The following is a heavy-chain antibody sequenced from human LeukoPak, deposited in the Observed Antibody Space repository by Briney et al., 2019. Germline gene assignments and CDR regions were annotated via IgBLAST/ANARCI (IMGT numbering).Heavy chain of an antibody. J-gene: IGHJ4*02. CDR1: GGSFSGYY. V-gene: IGHV4-34*01. CDR3: ASLPPGIVVVPAAVT. CDR2: INHSGST. D-gene: IGHD2-2*01. Sequence: SETLSLTCAVYGGSFSGYYWSWIRQPPGKGLEWIGEINHSGSTNYNPSLKSRVTISVDTSKNQFSLKLSSVTAADTAVYYCASLPPGIVVVPAAVTWGQGTLVIVSS.